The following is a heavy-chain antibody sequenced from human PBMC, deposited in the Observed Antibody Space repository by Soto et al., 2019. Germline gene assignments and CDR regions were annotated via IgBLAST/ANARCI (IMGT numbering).Heavy chain of an antibody. V-gene: IGHV3-48*01. CDR2: ISSSSI. J-gene: IGHJ4*02. D-gene: IGHD3-16*01. CDR1: GFTFSSYA. CDR3: VRGTPYYFDY. Sequence: PGGSLRLSCAASGFTFSSYAMSWVRQAPGKGLEWVSSISSSSIYYADSVKGRFTISRDNDKNSLYLQMNSLRAEDTAVYYCVRGTPYYFDYWGQGALVTVSS.